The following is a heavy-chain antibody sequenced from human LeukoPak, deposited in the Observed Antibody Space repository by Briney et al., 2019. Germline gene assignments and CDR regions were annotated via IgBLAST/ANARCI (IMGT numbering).Heavy chain of an antibody. CDR3: ARGLMVRGVISLGYYYYYMDV. V-gene: IGHV3-30*02. CDR2: IRYDGSNK. Sequence: GGSLRLSCAASGFTFSSYGIHWVRQAPGTGLEWVAFIRYDGSNKYYADSVKGRFTISRDNSKNTLFLQMNSLRAEDTAVYYCARGLMVRGVISLGYYYYYMDVWGKGTTVTVSS. D-gene: IGHD3-10*01. CDR1: GFTFSSYG. J-gene: IGHJ6*03.